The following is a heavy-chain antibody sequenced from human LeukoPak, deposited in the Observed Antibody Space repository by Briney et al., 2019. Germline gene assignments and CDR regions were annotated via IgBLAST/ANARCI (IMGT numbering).Heavy chain of an antibody. CDR2: INPNSGGT. J-gene: IGHJ4*02. Sequence: ASVKVSCKASGYTFTGYYMHWVRQAPGQGLEWMGWINPNSGGTNYAQKFQGRVTMTRDTSISTAYMELSRLRSDDTAVYYCEAIAVAGYYFDYWGQGTPVTVSS. V-gene: IGHV1-2*02. CDR3: EAIAVAGYYFDY. CDR1: GYTFTGYY. D-gene: IGHD6-19*01.